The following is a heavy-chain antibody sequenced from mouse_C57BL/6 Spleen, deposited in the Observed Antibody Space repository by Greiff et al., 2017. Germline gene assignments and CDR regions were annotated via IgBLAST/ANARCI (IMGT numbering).Heavy chain of an antibody. CDR3: ASYGYDGYAMDY. V-gene: IGHV1-78*01. J-gene: IGHJ4*01. CDR1: GYTFTDHT. CDR2: IYPSDGST. Sequence: VQLQQSDAELVKPGASVKISCKVSGYTFTDHTIYWMKQRPEQGLEWIGYIYPSDGSTKYNEKFKGQATLTADKSSSTAYMQLNSLTSEDSAVYFCASYGYDGYAMDYWGQGTSVTVSA. D-gene: IGHD2-2*01.